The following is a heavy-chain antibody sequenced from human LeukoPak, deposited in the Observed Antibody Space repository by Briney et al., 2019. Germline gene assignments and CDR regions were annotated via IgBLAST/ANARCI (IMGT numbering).Heavy chain of an antibody. CDR3: ARSRYDSSGYYYWWDY. J-gene: IGHJ4*02. D-gene: IGHD3-22*01. CDR2: ISSSGSTI. CDR1: GFTFSSYE. Sequence: GGSLRLSCAASGFTFSSYEMNWARQAPGKGLEWVSYISSSGSTIYYADSVKGRFTISRDNAKNSLYLQMNSLRAEDTAVYYCARSRYDSSGYYYWWDYWGQGTLVTVSS. V-gene: IGHV3-48*03.